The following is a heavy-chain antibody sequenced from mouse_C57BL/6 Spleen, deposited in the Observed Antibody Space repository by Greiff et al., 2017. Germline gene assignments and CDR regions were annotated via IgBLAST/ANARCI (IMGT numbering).Heavy chain of an antibody. V-gene: IGHV1-81*01. D-gene: IGHD1-1*01. CDR1: GYTFTSYG. J-gene: IGHJ1*03. CDR2: IYPRSGNT. Sequence: QVQLKQSGAELARPGASVKLSWKASGYTFTSYGISWVKQRTGQGLEWIGEIYPRSGNTYYNEKFKGKATLTADKSSSTAYMELRSLTSEDSAVXFGARRYGSSGAYWYFDVWGTGTTVTVSS. CDR3: ARRYGSSGAYWYFDV.